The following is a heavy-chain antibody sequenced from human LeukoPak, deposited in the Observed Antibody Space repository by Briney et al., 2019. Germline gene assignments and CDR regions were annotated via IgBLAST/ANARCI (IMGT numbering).Heavy chain of an antibody. CDR1: GFTFSSYA. V-gene: IGHV3-7*03. D-gene: IGHD6-19*01. CDR3: AREVAGSGSY. J-gene: IGHJ4*02. Sequence: GGSLRLSCVASGFTFSSYAMSWVRQAPGKGLEWVANINQDGSKKYYVDSVKGRFTISRDNAKNSLYLQMNSLRAEDTAVYYCAREVAGSGSYWGQGTLVTVSS. CDR2: INQDGSKK.